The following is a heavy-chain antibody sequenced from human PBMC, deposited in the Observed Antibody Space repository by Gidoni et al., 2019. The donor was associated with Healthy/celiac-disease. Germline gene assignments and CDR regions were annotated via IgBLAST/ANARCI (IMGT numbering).Heavy chain of an antibody. CDR1: GFPFSSYA. V-gene: IGHV3-30-3*01. CDR3: ARDPDYYDSSGYYGPFDY. J-gene: IGHJ4*02. D-gene: IGHD3-22*01. Sequence: QVQLVESGGGVVQPGRSLRLSCAASGFPFSSYAMHWVRQAPGKGLEWVAVISYDGSNKYYADSVKGRFTISRDNSKNTLYLQMNSLRAEDTAVYYCARDPDYYDSSGYYGPFDYWGQGTLVTVSS. CDR2: ISYDGSNK.